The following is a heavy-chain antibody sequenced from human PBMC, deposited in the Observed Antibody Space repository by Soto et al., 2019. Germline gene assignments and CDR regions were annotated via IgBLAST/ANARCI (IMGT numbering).Heavy chain of an antibody. Sequence: GGSLRLSCAASGFTFSSYGMHWVRQAPGKGLEWVAVIWYDGINKYYADSVKGRFTISRDNSKNTLYLQMNSLRAEDTAVYYCARDAGRSLWFGELLPYFDYWGQGTLVTVSS. CDR2: IWYDGINK. D-gene: IGHD3-10*01. CDR1: GFTFSSYG. J-gene: IGHJ4*02. CDR3: ARDAGRSLWFGELLPYFDY. V-gene: IGHV3-33*01.